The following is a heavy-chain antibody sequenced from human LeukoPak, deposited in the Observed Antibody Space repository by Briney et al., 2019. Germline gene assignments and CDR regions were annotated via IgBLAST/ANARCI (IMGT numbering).Heavy chain of an antibody. CDR1: GFTVSGSY. CDR2: IYSGGST. D-gene: IGHD1-1*01. Sequence: PGGSLRLSCAASGFTVSGSYMTWVRQGPGKGLEYISVIYSGGSTYYADSVKGRFTISRDNSKHALYLQIDSLRAEDTAVYFCATVVATTGLIDRWGQGTLVTVSS. CDR3: ATVVATTGLIDR. V-gene: IGHV3-66*01. J-gene: IGHJ4*01.